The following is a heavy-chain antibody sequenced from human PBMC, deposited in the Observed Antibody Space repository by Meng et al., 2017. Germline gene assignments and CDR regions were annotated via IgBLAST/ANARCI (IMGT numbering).Heavy chain of an antibody. D-gene: IGHD5-18*01. Sequence: VQLQQWGAGRLKPSETLSLTCAVYGGSFSGYYWSWIRQPPGKGLEWIGEINHSGSTNYNPSLKSRVTISVDTSKNQFSLKLSSVTAADTAVYYCARGTRGYSYGNDYWSQGTLVTVSS. CDR3: ARGTRGYSYGNDY. CDR2: INHSGST. J-gene: IGHJ4*02. CDR1: GGSFSGYY. V-gene: IGHV4-34*01.